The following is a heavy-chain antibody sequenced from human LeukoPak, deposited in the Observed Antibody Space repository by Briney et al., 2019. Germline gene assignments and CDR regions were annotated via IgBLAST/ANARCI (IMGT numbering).Heavy chain of an antibody. Sequence: GASVKVSCKASAYTFTGYYMHWVRQAPGQGLEWMGWINPNSGGTNYAQNFQGRVTMTRDTSISTAYMELSRLRSDDTAVYYCARVFDNRNYVRYAEYFQHWGQGTLVTVSS. V-gene: IGHV1-2*02. J-gene: IGHJ1*01. CDR1: AYTFTGYY. CDR2: INPNSGGT. CDR3: ARVFDNRNYVRYAEYFQH. D-gene: IGHD1-7*01.